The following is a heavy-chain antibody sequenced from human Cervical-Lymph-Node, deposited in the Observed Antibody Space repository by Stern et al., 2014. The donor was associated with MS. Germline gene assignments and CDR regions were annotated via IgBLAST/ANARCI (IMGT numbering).Heavy chain of an antibody. CDR1: GDSFSNFE. V-gene: IGHV1-69*01. J-gene: IGHJ3*02. CDR2: IIPIYAPA. D-gene: IGHD1-14*01. CDR3: AKAVPNHDAFDI. Sequence: QMQLVESGAEVKKPGSSVKVSCKTSGDSFSNFEINLVRQAPGQGLEWMGGIIPIYAPASYAQKFRGRVTITADESTDTVFMELSSLRSEDTAVYYCAKAVPNHDAFDIWGQGTMVTVSS.